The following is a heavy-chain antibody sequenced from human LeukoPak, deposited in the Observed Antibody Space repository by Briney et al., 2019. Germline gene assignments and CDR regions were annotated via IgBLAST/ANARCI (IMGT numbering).Heavy chain of an antibody. Sequence: ETLSLTCAVYGGSSSGYYWSWIRQPPGKGLEWVSAISGSGGSTYYADSVKGRFTISRDNSKNTLYLQMNILRAEDTAVYYCAKDGPLLGRYFDWLFPFDYWGQGTLVTVSS. J-gene: IGHJ4*02. D-gene: IGHD3-9*01. CDR1: GGSSSGYY. V-gene: IGHV3-23*01. CDR2: ISGSGGST. CDR3: AKDGPLLGRYFDWLFPFDY.